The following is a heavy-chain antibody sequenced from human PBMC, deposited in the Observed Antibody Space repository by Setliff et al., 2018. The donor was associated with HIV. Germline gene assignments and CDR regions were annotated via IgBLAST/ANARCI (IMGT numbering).Heavy chain of an antibody. CDR3: ARGRNYDSSGYGDYYNYMGV. Sequence: RASVKVSCKASGGTFSSYPISWVRQAPGQGLEWMGGIIPIFGTTHYAQKFQGRVTDTADESTSTAYMQLSSLRSDDTAVYYCARGRNYDSSGYGDYYNYMGVWGKGTTVTVSS. J-gene: IGHJ6*03. CDR2: IIPIFGTT. V-gene: IGHV1-69*13. D-gene: IGHD3-22*01. CDR1: GGTFSSYP.